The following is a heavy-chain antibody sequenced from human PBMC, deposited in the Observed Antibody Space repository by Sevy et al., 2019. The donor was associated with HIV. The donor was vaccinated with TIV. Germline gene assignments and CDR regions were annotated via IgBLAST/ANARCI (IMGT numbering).Heavy chain of an antibody. D-gene: IGHD2-15*01. CDR3: ARELVMVVAAGTNYGMDV. CDR1: GYTFTSYG. V-gene: IGHV1-18*01. CDR2: ISAYNGNT. Sequence: ASVKVSCKASGYTFTSYGISWVRQAPGQGLEWMGWISAYNGNTNYAQKLQGRVTMTTDTSTSTAYMEMRSLRSDDTAVYYCARELVMVVAAGTNYGMDVWGQGTTVTVSS. J-gene: IGHJ6*02.